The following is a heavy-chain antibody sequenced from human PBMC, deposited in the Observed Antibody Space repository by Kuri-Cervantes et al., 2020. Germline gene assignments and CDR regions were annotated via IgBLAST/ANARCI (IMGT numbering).Heavy chain of an antibody. D-gene: IGHD1-26*01. CDR3: ARVELSPYYYYYYGMDV. CDR2: IYSGGST. CDR1: GFTVSSNY. Sequence: GESLKISCAASGFTVSSNYMSWVRQAPGKGLEWVSVIYSGGSTYYADSVKGRFTISRDNSKNTLYLQMNSLRAEDTAVYYCARVELSPYYYYYYGMDVWGRGTTVTVSS. J-gene: IGHJ6*02. V-gene: IGHV3-66*01.